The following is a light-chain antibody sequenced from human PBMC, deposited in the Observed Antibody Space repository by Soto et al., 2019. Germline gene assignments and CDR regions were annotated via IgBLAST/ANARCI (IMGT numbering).Light chain of an antibody. Sequence: DILITQSPSFLSASVGDIVTIACRASQSISTWVAWYQQKPGKAPKLLIYKTSSLESGVPSRFRGSGSGTEFTLTISGLQPEDFASSYCQQYNTYFSLTLGGGTKVDIK. CDR1: QSISTW. V-gene: IGKV1-5*03. J-gene: IGKJ4*01. CDR3: QQYNTYFSLT. CDR2: KTS.